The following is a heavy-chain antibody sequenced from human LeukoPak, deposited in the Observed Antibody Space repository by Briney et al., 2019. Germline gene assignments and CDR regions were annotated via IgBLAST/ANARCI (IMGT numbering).Heavy chain of an antibody. V-gene: IGHV1-46*01. CDR2: INPSGGTT. Sequence: ASVKVSCKASGYSFTTFYMHWVRQAPGQGLEWIGIINPSGGTTSQAQKFQGRVTMTRDTSTGTVYMELSSLRSEDTAVYYCASLATIGSDSFDIWGQGTMVTVSS. CDR3: ASLATIGSDSFDI. D-gene: IGHD2-2*03. J-gene: IGHJ3*02. CDR1: GYSFTTFY.